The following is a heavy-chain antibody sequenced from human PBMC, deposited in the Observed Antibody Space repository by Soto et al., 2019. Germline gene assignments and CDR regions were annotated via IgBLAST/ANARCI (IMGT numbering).Heavy chain of an antibody. CDR1: GFMFSSFG. V-gene: IGHV3-30*18. Sequence: GGSLRLSCAASGFMFSSFGIHWVRQAPGKGLEWVAVISYDGTYQYYDDSVKGRFTISRDNFGNTVALQMNSLRPEDTAVYYCAKQHSDLVIGAFDVWGPGAVVTVSS. CDR3: AKQHSDLVIGAFDV. J-gene: IGHJ3*01. CDR2: ISYDGTYQ. D-gene: IGHD4-4*01.